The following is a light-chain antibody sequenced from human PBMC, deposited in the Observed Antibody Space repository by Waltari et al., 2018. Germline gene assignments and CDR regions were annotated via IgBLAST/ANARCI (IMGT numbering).Light chain of an antibody. V-gene: IGLV2-14*01. CDR1: NSDVGNYNS. Sequence: QSALTQPASVSGSPGQSITISCTGTNSDVGNYNSVPWYQQHPGKAPKIIIYDVSNRPSGVSNRFSGSKSGNTASLTISGLQAEDEADYFCNSYTSSSLWVFGGGTKLTIL. CDR3: NSYTSSSLWV. J-gene: IGLJ3*02. CDR2: DVS.